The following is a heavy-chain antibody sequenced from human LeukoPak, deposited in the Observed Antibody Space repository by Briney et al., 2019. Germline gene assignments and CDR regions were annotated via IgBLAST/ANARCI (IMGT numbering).Heavy chain of an antibody. D-gene: IGHD2-8*01. V-gene: IGHV3-23*01. CDR2: FSGSGGTT. CDR3: ANGNRCTSPNCLGYYYFYMDV. Sequence: PGGSLSLSCVASGFTFSNYAMNWVRQAPGRGLEWVSGFSGSGGTTYYAYSVKGRCTTSRDNSKNTLYLQMNSLRVEDTAVYYCANGNRCTSPNCLGYYYFYMDVWGKGTTVTVSS. J-gene: IGHJ6*03. CDR1: GFTFSNYA.